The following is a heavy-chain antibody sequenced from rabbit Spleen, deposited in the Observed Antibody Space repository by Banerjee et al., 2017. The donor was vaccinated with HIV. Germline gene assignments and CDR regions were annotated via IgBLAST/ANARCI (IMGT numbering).Heavy chain of an antibody. CDR3: SRQSATILDYFWEWNL. J-gene: IGHJ3*01. CDR2: IDAGVTGIT. Sequence: QSLEESGRDLVKPGASLTLTCTASGFSFSAGYDMCWVRQPPGKGLEWIACIDAGVTGITYYATWTKGRFTISKTSSTTVTLQMTSLTAADTATYFCSRQSATILDYFWEWNLWGQGTLVTVS. CDR1: GFSFSAGYD. V-gene: IGHV1S40*01. D-gene: IGHD2-1*01.